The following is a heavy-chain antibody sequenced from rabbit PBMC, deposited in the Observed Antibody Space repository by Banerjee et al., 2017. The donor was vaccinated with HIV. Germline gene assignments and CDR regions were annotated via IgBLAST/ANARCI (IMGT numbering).Heavy chain of an antibody. CDR1: GFSFSSYW. CDR3: ARSFINTALTRLDL. D-gene: IGHD1-1*01. V-gene: IGHV1S45*01. J-gene: IGHJ3*01. CDR2: MDAGSSGST. Sequence: EESGGGLVQPEGSLTLTCTASGFSFSSYWICWVRQAPGKGLEWIACMDAGSSGSTYYASWAKGRFTISKTTSTVDLKMTSLTAADTATYFCARSFINTALTRLDLWGPGTLVTVS.